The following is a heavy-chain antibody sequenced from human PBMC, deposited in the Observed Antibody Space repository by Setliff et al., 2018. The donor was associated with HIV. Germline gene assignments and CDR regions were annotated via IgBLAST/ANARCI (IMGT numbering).Heavy chain of an antibody. CDR1: SGSFSGYY. V-gene: IGHV4-34*01. CDR3: AREQWLVTRGYFDS. CDR2: INHSGST. J-gene: IGHJ4*02. D-gene: IGHD6-19*01. Sequence: NPSETLSLTCAVYSGSFSGYYWSWIRQPPGKGLEWIGEINHSGSTNYNPSLKSRVTISIDTSKNQFSVKLNFVTAADTAVYYCAREQWLVTRGYFDSWGQGIMVTVSS.